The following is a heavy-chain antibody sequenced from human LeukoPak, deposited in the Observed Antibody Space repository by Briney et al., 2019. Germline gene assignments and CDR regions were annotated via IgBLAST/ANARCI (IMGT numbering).Heavy chain of an antibody. J-gene: IGHJ4*02. D-gene: IGHD6-19*01. CDR3: ARGQQWLVLGGSIFDY. V-gene: IGHV4-39*01. Sequence: SETLSLTCTVSGGSISSSSYYWGWIRQPPGKGLEWIGSIYYSGSTYYNPSLKSRVTIPVDTSKNQFSLKLSSVTAADTAVYYCARGQQWLVLGGSIFDYWGQGTLVTVSS. CDR2: IYYSGST. CDR1: GGSISSSSYY.